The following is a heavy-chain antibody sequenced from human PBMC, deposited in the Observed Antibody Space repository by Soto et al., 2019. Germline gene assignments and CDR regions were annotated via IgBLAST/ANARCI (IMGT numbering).Heavy chain of an antibody. J-gene: IGHJ6*02. V-gene: IGHV5-10-1*01. CDR2: IDPSDSYT. CDR1: GYSFTIYW. D-gene: IGHD3-10*01. Sequence: GESLKISCKGSGYSFTIYWINWVRQMPGKGLEWMGRIDPSDSYTNYSPSFQGHVTISADKSISTTYLQWSSLKASDTAMYYCARRARGGMDVWGQGTTVTVSS. CDR3: ARRARGGMDV.